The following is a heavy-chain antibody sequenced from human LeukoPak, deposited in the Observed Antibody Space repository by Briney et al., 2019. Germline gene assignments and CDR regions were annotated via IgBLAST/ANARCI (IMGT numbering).Heavy chain of an antibody. V-gene: IGHV3-30*04. CDR2: ISYDGSNE. CDR1: GFTFSSYA. Sequence: GRSLRLSCAASGFTFSSYAMHWVRQAPGKGLEWVAVISYDGSNEYYADSVKGRFTISRDNSKNTLYLQMNSLRAEDTAVYYCARGYGSFDYWGQGTLVTVSS. J-gene: IGHJ4*02. CDR3: ARGYGSFDY. D-gene: IGHD4-17*01.